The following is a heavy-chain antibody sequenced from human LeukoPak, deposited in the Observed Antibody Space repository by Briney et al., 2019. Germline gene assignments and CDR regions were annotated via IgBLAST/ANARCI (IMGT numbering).Heavy chain of an antibody. D-gene: IGHD6-19*01. V-gene: IGHV3-23*01. J-gene: IGHJ4*02. CDR2: ISGTGGTT. CDR3: AKFPRAVLVAGTLDY. Sequence: GGSLRLSCAASGFTFTSYAMTWVRQAPGKGLEWVSGISGTGGTTYYADSVKGRFTISRDNSNNTLYLQMNSLRAEDMAVYYCAKFPRAVLVAGTLDYWGQGALVTVSP. CDR1: GFTFTSYA.